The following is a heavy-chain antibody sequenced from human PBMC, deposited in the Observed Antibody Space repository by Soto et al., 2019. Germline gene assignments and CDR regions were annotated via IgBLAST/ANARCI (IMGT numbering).Heavy chain of an antibody. CDR3: AKSRNSRLYFYDY. D-gene: IGHD3-10*01. V-gene: IGHV3-20*04. J-gene: IGHJ4*02. CDR1: GFRFDDYG. Sequence: EVPVVESGGGVIRPGGSLRLSCAASGFRFDDYGMSWVRQVPGKGLEWVSGINWNGDSTGYADSVKGRFTISRDKAKNSLYLQMNSLRDEDTALYYCAKSRNSRLYFYDYWGQGTLVTVSS. CDR2: INWNGDST.